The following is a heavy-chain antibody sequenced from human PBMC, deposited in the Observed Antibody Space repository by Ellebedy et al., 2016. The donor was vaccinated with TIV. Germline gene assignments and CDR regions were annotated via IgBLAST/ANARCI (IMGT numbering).Heavy chain of an antibody. D-gene: IGHD4-23*01. CDR2: ISGSGGST. CDR1: GFTFSSYA. J-gene: IGHJ4*02. CDR3: AKDTTVVTDFDY. Sequence: GGSLRLXXAASGFTFSSYAMSWVRQAPGKGLEWVSAISGSGGSTYYADSVKGRFTISRDNSKNTLYLQMNSLRAEDTAVYYCAKDTTVVTDFDYWGQGTLVTVSS. V-gene: IGHV3-23*01.